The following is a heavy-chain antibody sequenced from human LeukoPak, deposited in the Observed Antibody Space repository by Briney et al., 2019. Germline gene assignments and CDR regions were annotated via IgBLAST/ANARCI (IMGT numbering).Heavy chain of an antibody. V-gene: IGHV4-34*01. CDR3: ARHGSQWERPDGYDY. Sequence: PSETLSLTCAVYGASFSGYYWSWIRQPPGKGLEWIGEINHSGSTNYNPSLKSRVTISVDTSKNQFSLKLSSVTAADTAVYYCARHGSQWERPDGYDYWGQGTLVTVSS. J-gene: IGHJ4*02. CDR2: INHSGST. CDR1: GASFSGYY. D-gene: IGHD1-26*01.